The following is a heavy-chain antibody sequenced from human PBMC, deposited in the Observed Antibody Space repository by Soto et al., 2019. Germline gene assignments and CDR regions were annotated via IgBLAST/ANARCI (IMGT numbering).Heavy chain of an antibody. CDR3: ARDGRYSDGLGFDY. D-gene: IGHD5-18*01. Sequence: QVQLVESGGGVVQPGRSLRLSCAASGFTFSSYGMHWVRQAPGKGLEWVAVIWYDGSNKYYADSVKGRFTISRDNSKNTLYLQMNSLRAEDTAVYYCARDGRYSDGLGFDYWGQGTLVIVSS. CDR2: IWYDGSNK. J-gene: IGHJ4*02. V-gene: IGHV3-33*01. CDR1: GFTFSSYG.